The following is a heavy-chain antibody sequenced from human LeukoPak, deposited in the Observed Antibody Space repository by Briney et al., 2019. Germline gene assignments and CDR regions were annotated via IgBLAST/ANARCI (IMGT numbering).Heavy chain of an antibody. Sequence: ASVKVSCKASGYTFSSYAMHWVRQAPGQRLEWMGWIDVGNGNTKYSRKFQGRVTITRDTSASTAYMELSGLRSEDTGVFYCARERGGTDAFNIWGQGTMVTVSS. CDR1: GYTFSSYA. V-gene: IGHV1-3*01. D-gene: IGHD3-16*01. J-gene: IGHJ3*02. CDR2: IDVGNGNT. CDR3: ARERGGTDAFNI.